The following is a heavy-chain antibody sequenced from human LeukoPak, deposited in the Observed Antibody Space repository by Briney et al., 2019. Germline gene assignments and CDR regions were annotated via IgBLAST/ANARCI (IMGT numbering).Heavy chain of an antibody. J-gene: IGHJ3*02. CDR2: ISGGGNT. Sequence: GGSLRLSCAASGFTFSNYAMSWVRQAPGKGLEWVSTISGGGNTFYADSVKGRFTISRDNSKNTAYLQMHSLRAEDTALYYCAKDGQLGSSDAFDIWGRGTMVTVSS. V-gene: IGHV3-23*01. CDR1: GFTFSNYA. D-gene: IGHD1-1*01. CDR3: AKDGQLGSSDAFDI.